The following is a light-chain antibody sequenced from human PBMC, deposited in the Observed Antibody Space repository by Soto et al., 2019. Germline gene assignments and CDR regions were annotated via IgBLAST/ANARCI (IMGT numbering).Light chain of an antibody. Sequence: DIQMTQSPSTLSASVGDRVTITCRASQSISSWLAWYQQKPGKAPKLLIYDASILESGVPSRFSGSGSGTECTLTISSLQPDDFATYYCQQYNSYSWTFGQGTKVEIK. CDR3: QQYNSYSWT. V-gene: IGKV1-5*01. CDR2: DAS. J-gene: IGKJ1*01. CDR1: QSISSW.